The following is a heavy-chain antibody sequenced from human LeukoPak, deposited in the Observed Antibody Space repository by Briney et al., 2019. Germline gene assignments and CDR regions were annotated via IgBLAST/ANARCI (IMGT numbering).Heavy chain of an antibody. CDR2: IYRCGSDT. Sequence: GGSLRLPCAASGFTFNTARMHWVRQAPGKGLVWVSRIYRCGSDTTYVDSVKGRSIISRDNTKNTLYLQMNSLRGDDTAVYYSATDSGHAFSFWGQGTMVTVSS. J-gene: IGHJ3*01. CDR3: ATDSGHAFSF. V-gene: IGHV3-74*03. CDR1: GFTFNTAR. D-gene: IGHD3-10*01.